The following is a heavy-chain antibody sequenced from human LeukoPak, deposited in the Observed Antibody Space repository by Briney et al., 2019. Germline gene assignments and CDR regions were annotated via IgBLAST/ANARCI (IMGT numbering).Heavy chain of an antibody. CDR1: GYTFSDFY. Sequence: ASVKVSCKASGYTFSDFYIHWVRQAPGQGLEYVGWITPKSGDTYSPQRFQGRVTMTRDASISTAYMELSSLRSDDTAVYFCARVRLADERAWAYWGQGTPGHRLL. J-gene: IGHJ4*02. D-gene: IGHD3-3*02. V-gene: IGHV1-2*02. CDR3: ARVRLADERAWAY. CDR2: ITPKSGDT.